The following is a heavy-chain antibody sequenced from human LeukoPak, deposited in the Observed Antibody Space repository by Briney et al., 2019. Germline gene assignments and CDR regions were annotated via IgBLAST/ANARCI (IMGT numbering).Heavy chain of an antibody. J-gene: IGHJ5*02. D-gene: IGHD3-10*01. CDR3: ARVYYGSGSYRVGNWFDP. V-gene: IGHV4-39*07. CDR2: IYYSGST. Sequence: PSETLSLTCTVSGGSISSSSYYWGWIRQPPGKGLEWIGSIYYSGSTYYNPSLKSRVTISVDTSKNQFSLKLSSVTAADTAVYYCARVYYGSGSYRVGNWFDPWGQGTLVTVSS. CDR1: GGSISSSSYY.